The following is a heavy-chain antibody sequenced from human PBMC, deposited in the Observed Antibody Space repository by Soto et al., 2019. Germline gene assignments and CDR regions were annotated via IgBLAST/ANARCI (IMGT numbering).Heavy chain of an antibody. CDR1: GFTFRSFV. Sequence: QVQLVESGGGVVQPGTSLRLSCVGSGFTFRSFVIHWVRQAPGKGLEWVALTSYDGSNTYYGDSVKGRFTISRDNSKNTVDLQMDSMGIDDAALYYCARWESAGGLDFWGQGTRFSVSS. CDR2: TSYDGSNT. J-gene: IGHJ4*02. V-gene: IGHV3-30*03. CDR3: ARWESAGGLDF. D-gene: IGHD1-26*01.